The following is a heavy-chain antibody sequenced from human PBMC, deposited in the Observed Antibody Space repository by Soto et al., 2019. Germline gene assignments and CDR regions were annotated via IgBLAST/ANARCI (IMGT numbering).Heavy chain of an antibody. Sequence: SVKVSCKASGGTFSSYAISWVRQAPGQGLEWMGGIIPIFGTANYAQKFQGRVTITADESTSTAYMELSSLRSEDTAVYYCARGLSSGLLGQVDYYYGMDVWGQGTTVTVSS. CDR1: GGTFSSYA. CDR2: IIPIFGTA. CDR3: ARGLSSGLLGQVDYYYGMDV. J-gene: IGHJ6*02. D-gene: IGHD3-22*01. V-gene: IGHV1-69*13.